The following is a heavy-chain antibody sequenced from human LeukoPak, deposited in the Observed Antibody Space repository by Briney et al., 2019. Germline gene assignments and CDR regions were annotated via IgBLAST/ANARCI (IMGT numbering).Heavy chain of an antibody. CDR1: GGSISSGGYY. CDR2: IYYSGST. V-gene: IGHV4-31*03. D-gene: IGHD4-17*01. Sequence: SETLSLTCTVSGGSISSGGYYWSWIRQHPGKGLEWIGYIYYSGSTYYNPSLKSRVTISVDTSKNQFSLKLSSVTAADTAVYYCARVTPTTVTTSRDGYYGMDVWGQGTTVTVSS. J-gene: IGHJ6*02. CDR3: ARVTPTTVTTSRDGYYGMDV.